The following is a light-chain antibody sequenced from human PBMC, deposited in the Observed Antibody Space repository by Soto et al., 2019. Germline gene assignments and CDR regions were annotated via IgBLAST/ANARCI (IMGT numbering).Light chain of an antibody. Sequence: IGWTQSPATLSLSPGERATLSCRAGQSISTYLAWYQQKSGQAPRLLIYDASNRATGTPARFSGSGSGTDFTLTISSLEPEDSAVYYCQQRYVWLTFGGGTKVDIK. CDR1: QSISTY. CDR3: QQRYVWLT. J-gene: IGKJ4*01. V-gene: IGKV3-11*01. CDR2: DAS.